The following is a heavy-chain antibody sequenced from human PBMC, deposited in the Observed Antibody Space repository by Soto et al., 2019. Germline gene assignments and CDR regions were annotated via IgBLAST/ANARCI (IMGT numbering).Heavy chain of an antibody. Sequence: SETLSLTCSVSGGSVRSGSYYWTWIRQPPGKGLEWIGYIYQSGTTNYNASLKSRVTTSIDTSKNQFFLKLNSVTAADTAVYYCARDSSGRHDYWGQGTLVTV. CDR3: ARDSSGRHDY. J-gene: IGHJ4*02. D-gene: IGHD3-22*01. CDR1: GGSVRSGSYY. CDR2: IYQSGTT. V-gene: IGHV4-61*01.